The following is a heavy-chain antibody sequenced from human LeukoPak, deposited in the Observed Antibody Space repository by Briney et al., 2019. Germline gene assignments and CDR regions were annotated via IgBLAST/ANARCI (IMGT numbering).Heavy chain of an antibody. J-gene: IGHJ3*02. CDR3: ARGGSGGWYGDHDAFDI. Sequence: SETLSLTCTVSGGSVSSGSYYWSWIRQPPGKGLEWIGYIYYSGSTNYDPSLKSRVTISVDTSKNQFSLKLSSVTAADTAVYYCARGGSGGWYGDHDAFDIWGQGTMVTASS. CDR1: GGSVSSGSYY. V-gene: IGHV4-61*01. D-gene: IGHD6-19*01. CDR2: IYYSGST.